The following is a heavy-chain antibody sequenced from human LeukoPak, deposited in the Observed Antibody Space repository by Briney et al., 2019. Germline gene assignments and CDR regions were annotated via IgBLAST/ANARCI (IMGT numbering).Heavy chain of an antibody. D-gene: IGHD5-18*01. CDR1: GFTFSSYW. J-gene: IGHJ4*02. Sequence: GGSLRLSCAASGFTFSSYWMSWVRQVPGKGLEWVANVDQDGSEEYYVDSVKGRFTISRDNAKNSLYLQMNSLRAEDTAVYYCARDRGYFYWGQGTLVTVSS. CDR2: VDQDGSEE. CDR3: ARDRGYFY. V-gene: IGHV3-7*01.